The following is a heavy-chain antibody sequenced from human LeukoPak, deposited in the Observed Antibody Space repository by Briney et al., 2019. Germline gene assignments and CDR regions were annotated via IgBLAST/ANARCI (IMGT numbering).Heavy chain of an antibody. J-gene: IGHJ4*02. Sequence: KPSETLSLTCAVYGGSFSGYYWSWIRQPPGKGLEWIGEINHSGSTNYNPSLKSRVTISVDTSKNQFSLKLSSVTAADTAVYYCARDVYAAINSMFYWGQGTLVTVSS. CDR3: ARDVYAAINSMFY. CDR1: GGSFSGYY. CDR2: INHSGST. D-gene: IGHD2-8*01. V-gene: IGHV4-34*01.